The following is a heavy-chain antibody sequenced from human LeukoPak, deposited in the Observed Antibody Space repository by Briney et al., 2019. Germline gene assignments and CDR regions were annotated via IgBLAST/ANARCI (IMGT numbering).Heavy chain of an antibody. J-gene: IGHJ4*02. CDR2: IYYSGST. Sequence: SSETLSLTCTVSGGSISNYYWSWIRQPPGKGLEWIGYIYYSGSTNYNPSVKSRVTISVDTSKNHFSLKLRSVTAADTAVYYCARHRYSSGYYSFYFDYWGQGSLVTVSS. D-gene: IGHD3-22*01. V-gene: IGHV4-59*08. CDR1: GGSISNYY. CDR3: ARHRYSSGYYSFYFDY.